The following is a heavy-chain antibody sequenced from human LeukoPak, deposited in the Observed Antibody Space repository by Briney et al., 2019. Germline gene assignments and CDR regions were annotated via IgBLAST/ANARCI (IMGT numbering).Heavy chain of an antibody. Sequence: ASVKVSCKTSGYTFTNFGISWVRQAPRQGLEWMGWISAYNGDTNYPQKLQGRVTVTTDKTTSTTYMELRSLRSDDTAVYYCARKPQRLPPDYWGQGTLVTVSS. D-gene: IGHD4-11*01. J-gene: IGHJ4*02. CDR2: ISAYNGDT. V-gene: IGHV1-18*01. CDR3: ARKPQRLPPDY. CDR1: GYTFTNFG.